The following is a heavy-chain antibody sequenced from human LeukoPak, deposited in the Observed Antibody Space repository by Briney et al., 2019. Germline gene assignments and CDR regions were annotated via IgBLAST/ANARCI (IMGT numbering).Heavy chain of an antibody. CDR3: ARLAVASDFDY. Sequence: GGSLRLSCVDSGFPLFVYDSNSVSQAPGKGLEWVSNIGASSIPKYYADSVKGRFSISRDNARNSLFLQMNSLRVEDTAVYYCARLAVASDFDYWGQGALVTVSS. CDR1: GFPLFVYD. CDR2: IGASSIPK. J-gene: IGHJ4*02. V-gene: IGHV3-48*03. D-gene: IGHD6-19*01.